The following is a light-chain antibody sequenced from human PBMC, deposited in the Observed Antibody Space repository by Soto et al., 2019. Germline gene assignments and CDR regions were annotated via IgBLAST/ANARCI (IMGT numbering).Light chain of an antibody. CDR3: QQYNNWPLV. J-gene: IGKJ3*01. V-gene: IGKV3-15*01. CDR2: GAS. Sequence: EIVMTQSPATLSVSPGERATLSCRASQSVSSNLAWYHQKPCQAPRLLIYGASTRATGIPARFSGSGSGTEFTLTISSLQSEDFAVSYCQQYNNWPLVFGPGNKVDIK. CDR1: QSVSSN.